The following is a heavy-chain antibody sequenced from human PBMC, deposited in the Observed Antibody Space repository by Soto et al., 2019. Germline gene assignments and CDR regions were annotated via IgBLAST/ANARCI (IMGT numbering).Heavy chain of an antibody. V-gene: IGHV1-2*02. CDR3: ARPPGYISDWYYFDL. Sequence: ASVKVSCKASGYTFIDYYMHWVRQAHGQGFEWMGRISPRSGGTNYAQKFQGRVAMTWDTSLNTAYMELSSLISEDTAVYYCARPPGYISDWYYFDLWGQGTLVTVSS. J-gene: IGHJ4*02. CDR1: GYTFIDYY. CDR2: ISPRSGGT. D-gene: IGHD3-9*01.